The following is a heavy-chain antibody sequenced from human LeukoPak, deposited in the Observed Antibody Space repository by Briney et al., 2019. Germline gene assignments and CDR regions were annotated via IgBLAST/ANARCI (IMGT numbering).Heavy chain of an antibody. Sequence: SETLSLTCTVSGGPISSSSYYWGWIRQPPGKGLEWIGSIYYSGSTYYNPSLKSRVTISVDTSKNQFSLKLSSVTAADTAVYYCARPRRIGYSGYDDGDYWGQGTLVTVSS. D-gene: IGHD5-12*01. J-gene: IGHJ4*02. V-gene: IGHV4-39*01. CDR1: GGPISSSSYY. CDR3: ARPRRIGYSGYDDGDY. CDR2: IYYSGST.